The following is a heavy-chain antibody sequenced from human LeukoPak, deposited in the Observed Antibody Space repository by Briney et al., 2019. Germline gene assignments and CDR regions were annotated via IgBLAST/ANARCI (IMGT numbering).Heavy chain of an antibody. Sequence: GGSLRLSCAASGFTFSDYYMSWIRQAPGKGLEWVSHISSSGSTIYYADSVKGRFTISRDNAKNSLYLQMNSLRAEDTAVYYCARNTPGYSSSWYGLWGQGTLVTVSS. CDR2: ISSSGSTI. CDR1: GFTFSDYY. V-gene: IGHV3-11*01. CDR3: ARNTPGYSSSWYGL. D-gene: IGHD6-13*01. J-gene: IGHJ4*02.